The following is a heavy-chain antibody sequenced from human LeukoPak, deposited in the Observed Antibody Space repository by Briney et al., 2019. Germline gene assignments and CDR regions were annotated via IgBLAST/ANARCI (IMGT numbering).Heavy chain of an antibody. CDR3: TRLRDGYDSDY. J-gene: IGHJ4*02. Sequence: GGSLRLSCAASGFTFSHYGVQWVRQAPGKGLEWVAAISFDGGRKFYADSVKGRFTISRDNSKNTLYLQMNTLRAEDTAMYYCTRLRDGYDSDYWGQGTLVTVSS. D-gene: IGHD5-24*01. CDR1: GFTFSHYG. V-gene: IGHV3-30*14. CDR2: ISFDGGRK.